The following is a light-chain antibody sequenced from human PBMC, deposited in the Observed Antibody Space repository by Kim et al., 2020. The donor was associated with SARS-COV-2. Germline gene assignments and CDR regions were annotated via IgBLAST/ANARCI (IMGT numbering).Light chain of an antibody. CDR3: LQYGISPLT. CDR2: DAS. V-gene: IGKV3-20*01. Sequence: EIVLTQSPGALSLSPGERATLSCRASQSVISSYLAWYQQRPGQAPRLPIYDASSRATGIPDRFSGSGSGRDFTLTISGLGTEDFAVYYCLQYGISPLTFCGGTKVYI. J-gene: IGKJ4*01. CDR1: QSVISSY.